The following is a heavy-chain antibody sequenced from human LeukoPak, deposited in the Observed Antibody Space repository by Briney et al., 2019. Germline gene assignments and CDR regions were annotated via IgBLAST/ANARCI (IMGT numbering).Heavy chain of an antibody. CDR1: GFTFSSYG. Sequence: GGSLRLSCAASGFTFSSYGMHWVRQAPGKGLEWVANIKQDGSEKYYVDSVKGRFTISRDNAKNSLYLQMNSLRAEDTAVYYCAREFDGTVTTEGYFDYWGQGTLVTVSS. J-gene: IGHJ4*02. V-gene: IGHV3-7*01. D-gene: IGHD4-17*01. CDR2: IKQDGSEK. CDR3: AREFDGTVTTEGYFDY.